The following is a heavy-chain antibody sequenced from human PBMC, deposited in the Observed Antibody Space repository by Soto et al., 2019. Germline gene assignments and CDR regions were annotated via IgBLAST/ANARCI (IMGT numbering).Heavy chain of an antibody. CDR2: IGGSSGST. Sequence: PGGSLRLSCAASGFTFGSYAMSWVRQAPGKGLEWVSAIGGSSGSTYYADSVKGRFTISIDSSKKTLYLQMNSLRAEDTAVYYCPKDGVSTIWGQGTLVTVSS. V-gene: IGHV3-23*01. D-gene: IGHD3-9*01. CDR1: GFTFGSYA. CDR3: PKDGVSTI. J-gene: IGHJ4*02.